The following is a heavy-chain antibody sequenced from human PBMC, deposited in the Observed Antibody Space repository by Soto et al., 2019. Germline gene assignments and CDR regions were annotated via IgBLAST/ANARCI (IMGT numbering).Heavy chain of an antibody. J-gene: IGHJ3*02. Sequence: QVQLQESGPGLVKPSQTLSLTCTVSGGSISSGGYYWSWIRQHPGKGLEWIGYIYYSGSTYYNPYLKSRVTISGDTSKNQFSLKLSSVTAADTAVYYCARGGIVVVVAARDAFDILGQGTMGTVSS. CDR3: ARGGIVVVVAARDAFDI. CDR1: GGSISSGGYY. CDR2: IYYSGST. D-gene: IGHD2-15*01. V-gene: IGHV4-31*03.